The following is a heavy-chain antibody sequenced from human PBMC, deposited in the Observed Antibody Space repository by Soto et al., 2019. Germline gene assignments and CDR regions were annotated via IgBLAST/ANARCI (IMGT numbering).Heavy chain of an antibody. CDR3: AAQGGLESRYFYALFA. J-gene: IGHJ5*02. CDR2: IYYTGST. Sequence: QVQLQQSGPGLVKPSETLSLTCTVPAGSVTSDPYYFTWVRRRPGKGLEWIGYIYYTGSTYYSPCLRSRVSLSRDTSKNQFSLRLTSVTAAVTAVYYCAAQGGLESRYFYALFAWCQGTLVTVSS. V-gene: IGHV4-31*03. CDR1: AGSVTSDPYY. D-gene: IGHD2-15*01.